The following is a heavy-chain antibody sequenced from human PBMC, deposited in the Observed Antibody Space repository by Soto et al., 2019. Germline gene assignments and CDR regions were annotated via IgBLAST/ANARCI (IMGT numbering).Heavy chain of an antibody. CDR3: ASGSRTGMATITRISY. Sequence: SVKVSCKASGGTFSSHAISSVRQALGQGLEWMGGIIPIFGTANYAQKFQGRVTITADESTSTAYMELSSLRSEDTAVYYCASGSRTGMATITRISYWGRGSLLTASS. CDR1: GGTFSSHA. J-gene: IGHJ4*02. D-gene: IGHD3-10*01. V-gene: IGHV1-69*13. CDR2: IIPIFGTA.